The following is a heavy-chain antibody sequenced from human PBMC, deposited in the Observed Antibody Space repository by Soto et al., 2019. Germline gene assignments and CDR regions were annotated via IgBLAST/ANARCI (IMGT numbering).Heavy chain of an antibody. Sequence: SETLSLTCTVSGGSISSYYWSWIRQPPGKGLEWIGYIYYSGSTNYNPSLKSRVTISADTSKNQFSLKLSSVTAADTAVYYCARSGLYGIAAAGAFDYWGQGTLVTVSS. J-gene: IGHJ4*02. CDR3: ARSGLYGIAAAGAFDY. D-gene: IGHD6-13*01. CDR1: GGSISSYY. CDR2: IYYSGST. V-gene: IGHV4-59*01.